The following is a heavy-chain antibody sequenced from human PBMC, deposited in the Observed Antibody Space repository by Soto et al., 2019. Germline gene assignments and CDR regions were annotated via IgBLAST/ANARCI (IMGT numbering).Heavy chain of an antibody. CDR1: GGSISSSSYY. CDR2: IYYSGST. Sequence: PSETLSLTCTVSGGSISSSSYYWGWIRQPPGKGLEWLGSIYYSGSTYYNPSLKSRVTISVDTSKNQFSLKLSSVTAADTAVYYCARHPLSPYSSGWRAGWFDPWGQGTLVTVSS. J-gene: IGHJ5*02. CDR3: ARHPLSPYSSGWRAGWFDP. D-gene: IGHD6-19*01. V-gene: IGHV4-39*01.